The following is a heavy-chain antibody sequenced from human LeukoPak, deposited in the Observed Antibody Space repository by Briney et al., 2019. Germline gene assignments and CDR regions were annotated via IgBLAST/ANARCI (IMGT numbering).Heavy chain of an antibody. CDR1: GFTFSNSA. CDR2: LSGSGITT. V-gene: IGHV3-23*01. Sequence: PGGSLRLSCAASGFTFSNSAMRWVRQAPGKGLEGVSTLSGSGITTYYADSVKGRFTISRDNSKNTLYLQMNSLRAEDTAVYYCAKGIYSSGWSYFDYWGHGTLVTVSS. D-gene: IGHD6-19*01. J-gene: IGHJ4*01. CDR3: AKGIYSSGWSYFDY.